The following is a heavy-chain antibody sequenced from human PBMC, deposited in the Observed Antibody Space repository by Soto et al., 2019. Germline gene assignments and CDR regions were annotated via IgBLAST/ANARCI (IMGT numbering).Heavy chain of an antibody. CDR1: GFPFKSYC. CDR2: ISYDGKQT. V-gene: IGHV3-30*03. J-gene: IGHJ2*01. Sequence: YLSLCCGSPGFPFKSYCRRSVRQGPGKGLEWVAVISYDGKQTYYADSVKGRFTISKDKSKRTLFLQMNSLRVDDTAVYYCARDGWGSNWYLDLWGRATRVTVS. D-gene: IGHD3-16*01. CDR3: ARDGWGSNWYLDL.